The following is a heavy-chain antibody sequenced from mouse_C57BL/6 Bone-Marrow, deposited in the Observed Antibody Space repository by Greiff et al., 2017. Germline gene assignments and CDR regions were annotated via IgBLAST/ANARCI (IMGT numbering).Heavy chain of an antibody. CDR3: AGARITTVVGPFAY. CDR1: GYTFTSYG. D-gene: IGHD1-1*01. V-gene: IGHV1-81*01. Sequence: VKLMESGAELARPGASVKLSCKASGYTFTSYGISWVKQRTGQGLEWIGEIYPRSGNTYYNEKFKGKATLTADKSSSTAYVELRSLTSEDTAVYFCAGARITTVVGPFAYGDRGNVITVTA. J-gene: IGHJ3*01. CDR2: IYPRSGNT.